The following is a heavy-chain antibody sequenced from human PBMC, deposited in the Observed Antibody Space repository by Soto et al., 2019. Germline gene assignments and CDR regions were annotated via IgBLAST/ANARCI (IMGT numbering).Heavy chain of an antibody. V-gene: IGHV1-2*02. J-gene: IGHJ4*02. Sequence: QVHLVQSGAEVKKPGASVKVSCKASGYIFTGYYIHWVRQAPGQGLEWMGYINPISGGTTYAQKFQGRNTMTRDTSINTVYLDLSRLTSDDTAVYSCARTTSFRSFQAFDYWGQGTLVTVSS. CDR2: INPISGGT. CDR1: GYIFTGYY. CDR3: ARTTSFRSFQAFDY. D-gene: IGHD4-4*01.